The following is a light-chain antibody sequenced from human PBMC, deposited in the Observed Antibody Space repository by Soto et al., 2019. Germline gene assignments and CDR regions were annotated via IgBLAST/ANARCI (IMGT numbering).Light chain of an antibody. CDR2: DAS. Sequence: DIQMTQTPSSLSASVGDRVTITCQASQNINNYLNWYQQKPGRAPKLLIYDASNLEAGVPSRFSGSGSETHFTLTINSLQPEDIATYYCQQYDNYDITFGQGTRLEIK. J-gene: IGKJ5*01. CDR3: QQYDNYDIT. CDR1: QNINNY. V-gene: IGKV1-33*01.